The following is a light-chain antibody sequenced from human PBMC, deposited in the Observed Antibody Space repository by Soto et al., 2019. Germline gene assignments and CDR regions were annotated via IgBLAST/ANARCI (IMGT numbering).Light chain of an antibody. CDR3: QSYDNSLSASV. V-gene: IGLV1-40*01. Sequence: QSALTQPPSVSGAPGQRVTISCTGSSSNIGAGHVVHWYQQFPGRAPNLLIYGSSNRPSGVPDRFSGSKSGTSASLAITGLQAEDAADYYCQSYDNSLSASVFGGGTKLTVL. CDR2: GSS. J-gene: IGLJ2*01. CDR1: SSNIGAGHV.